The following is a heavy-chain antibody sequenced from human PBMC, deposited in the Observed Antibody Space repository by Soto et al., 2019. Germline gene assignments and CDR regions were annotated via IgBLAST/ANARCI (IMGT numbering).Heavy chain of an antibody. Sequence: NPSETLSLTCTVSGGSISSYYWSWIRQPAGKGLEWIGRIYTSGSTNYNPSLKSRVTMSVDTSKNQFSLKLSSVTAADTAVYYCARSRVLLWFGEFSAHYYGMDVWGQGTTVTVSS. CDR1: GGSISSYY. CDR3: ARSRVLLWFGEFSAHYYGMDV. CDR2: IYTSGST. V-gene: IGHV4-4*07. J-gene: IGHJ6*02. D-gene: IGHD3-10*01.